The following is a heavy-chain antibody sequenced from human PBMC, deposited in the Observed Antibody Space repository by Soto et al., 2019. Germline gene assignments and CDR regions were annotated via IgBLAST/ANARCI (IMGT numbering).Heavy chain of an antibody. V-gene: IGHV1-3*01. J-gene: IGHJ4*02. CDR2: INAGNGNT. CDR1: GYTFTSYA. Sequence: ASVKVSCKASGYTFTSYAMHWVRQAPGQRLEWMGWINAGNGNTKYSQKFQGRVTITRDTSASTAYMELSSLRSEDTAVYYCARDSSTSKRGCDYWGQGTLVTVSS. D-gene: IGHD2-2*01. CDR3: ARDSSTSKRGCDY.